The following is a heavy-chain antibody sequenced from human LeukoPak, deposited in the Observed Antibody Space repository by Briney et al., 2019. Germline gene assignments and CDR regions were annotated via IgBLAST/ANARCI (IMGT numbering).Heavy chain of an antibody. V-gene: IGHV5-51*01. CDR1: GYSFSDYW. CDR3: ARRNIAVAGGYYYYYGMDV. Sequence: GESLKISCKGSGYSFSDYWIAWVRQLPGKGLEWMGSIYPGDSDTRYSPSFQGQVTISADKSISTAYLQWSSLKASDTAMYYCARRNIAVAGGYYYYYGMDVWGQGTTVTVSS. J-gene: IGHJ6*02. D-gene: IGHD6-19*01. CDR2: IYPGDSDT.